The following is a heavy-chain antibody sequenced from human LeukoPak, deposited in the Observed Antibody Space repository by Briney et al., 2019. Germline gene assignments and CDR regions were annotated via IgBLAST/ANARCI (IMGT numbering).Heavy chain of an antibody. V-gene: IGHV1-2*02. CDR1: VYTFTDYY. D-gene: IGHD2-15*01. J-gene: IGHJ5*02. CDR3: ARGSGIVVVVAASIWFDP. CDR2: INPNSGGT. Sequence: GASVTVSCKASVYTFTDYYMHWVRQAAGQGLEWRGWINPNSGGTNYAQKFQGRVTMTRDTSISTAYMELSRLRSDDTAVYYCARGSGIVVVVAASIWFDPWGQGTLVTVSS.